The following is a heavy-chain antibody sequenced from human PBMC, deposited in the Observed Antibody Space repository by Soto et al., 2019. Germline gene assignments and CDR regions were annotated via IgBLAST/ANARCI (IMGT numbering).Heavy chain of an antibody. D-gene: IGHD3-22*01. Sequence: QVQLVQSGAEVKKPGASVRVSCKASGYTFTTYYLHWLRQAPGQGLEWMGIIDPRAGSASHAQNCQGRVTMTRDTSTRTVYMDLRSLRSEDTAVYYCARAGYYDSSGYDGFDIWGQGTMVTVSS. CDR2: IDPRAGSA. J-gene: IGHJ3*02. V-gene: IGHV1-46*01. CDR1: GYTFTTYY. CDR3: ARAGYYDSSGYDGFDI.